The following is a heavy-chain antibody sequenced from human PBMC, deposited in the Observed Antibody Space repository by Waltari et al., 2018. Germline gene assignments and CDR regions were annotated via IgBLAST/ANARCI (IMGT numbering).Heavy chain of an antibody. Sequence: QVQLQESGPGLVKPSETLSLTCTVSGGSISSYYWSWIRQPPGKGLEWIGYIYYSGSTNYNPSLKSRVTISVDTSKNQFSLKLSSVTAADTAVYYCARDRGGSYSDYWGQGTLVTVSS. J-gene: IGHJ4*02. CDR1: GGSISSYY. D-gene: IGHD1-26*01. CDR2: IYYSGST. V-gene: IGHV4-59*01. CDR3: ARDRGGSYSDY.